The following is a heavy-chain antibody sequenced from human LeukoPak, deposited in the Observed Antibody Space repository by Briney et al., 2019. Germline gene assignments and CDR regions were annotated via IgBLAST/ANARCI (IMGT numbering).Heavy chain of an antibody. Sequence: PGGSLRLSCAASGFTVSSNYMSWVRQAPGKGLEWVSVIYSGGSTYYADSVKGRFTISRDNSKNTLYLQMNSLRAEDTAVYYCARWAGVIVDYFDYWGQGTLVTVSS. CDR3: ARWAGVIVDYFDY. D-gene: IGHD3-16*02. CDR2: IYSGGST. CDR1: GFTVSSNY. J-gene: IGHJ4*02. V-gene: IGHV3-66*01.